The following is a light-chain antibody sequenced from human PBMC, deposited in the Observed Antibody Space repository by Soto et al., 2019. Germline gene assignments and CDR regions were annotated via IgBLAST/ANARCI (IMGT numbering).Light chain of an antibody. J-gene: IGKJ1*01. Sequence: ETVMTQSPATLSVSPGERATPSHRASQSVSNNLAWYQQKPGQAPRLLFYGASTRATGIPARFSGSGSGTEFTLTITSLQSEDFAVYYCQQYNYWPRTFGQGTKVDIK. CDR3: QQYNYWPRT. CDR1: QSVSNN. CDR2: GAS. V-gene: IGKV3D-15*01.